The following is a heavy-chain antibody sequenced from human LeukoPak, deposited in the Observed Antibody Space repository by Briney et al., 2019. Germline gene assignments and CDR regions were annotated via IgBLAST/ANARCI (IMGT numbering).Heavy chain of an antibody. CDR3: ARAAYCGGDCYSGAFDI. D-gene: IGHD2-21*01. Sequence: VXGGSISSYYWXWIRQPPGKGLEXIGYIYYSGSTNYNPSLTSRVTISVDTSKNQFSLKLSSVTAADTAVYYCARAAYCGGDCYSGAFDIWGQGTMVTVSS. CDR2: IYYSGST. J-gene: IGHJ3*02. V-gene: IGHV4-59*01. CDR1: GGSISSYY.